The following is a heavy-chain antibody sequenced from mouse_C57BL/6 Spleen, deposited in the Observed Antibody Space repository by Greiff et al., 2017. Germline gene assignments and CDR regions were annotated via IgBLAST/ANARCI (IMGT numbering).Heavy chain of an antibody. CDR3: ARNQYGSSNYAMDY. V-gene: IGHV1-50*01. J-gene: IGHJ4*01. D-gene: IGHD1-1*01. CDR1: GYTFTSYW. Sequence: QVQLQQPGAELVKPGASVKLSCKASGYTFTSYWMQWVNQRPGQGLEWIGEIDPSDSYTNYNQKFKGKATLTVDTSSSTTDMQLSSLTSEDSAVCYCARNQYGSSNYAMDYWGQGTPVTVSA. CDR2: IDPSDSYT.